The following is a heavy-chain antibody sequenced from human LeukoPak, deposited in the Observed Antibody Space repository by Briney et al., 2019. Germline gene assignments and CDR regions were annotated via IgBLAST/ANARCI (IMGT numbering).Heavy chain of an antibody. CDR1: GFTFSIYR. V-gene: IGHV3-48*01. J-gene: IGHJ3*02. Sequence: GGSLRLSCAASGFTFSIYRMNWVRQAPGKGLEWVSYISSSSSTIYYADSVKGRFTISRDNAKNSLYLQINSLRAEDTAVYYCAPLGVLISGYRAFDIWGQGTMVAVSS. D-gene: IGHD3-3*01. CDR3: APLGVLISGYRAFDI. CDR2: ISSSSSTI.